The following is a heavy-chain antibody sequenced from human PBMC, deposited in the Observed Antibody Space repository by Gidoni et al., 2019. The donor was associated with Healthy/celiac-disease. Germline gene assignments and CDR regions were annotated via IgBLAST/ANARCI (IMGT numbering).Heavy chain of an antibody. D-gene: IGHD2-15*01. V-gene: IGHV1-69*06. CDR2: IIPIFVTA. CDR1: GGTFSSYA. CDR3: AGSGYCSGGSCPRYFDY. J-gene: IGHJ4*02. Sequence: QVQLVQSGAEVKKPGSSVKGSCKASGGTFSSYAISWVRQAPGQGLEWMGGIIPIFVTANYAQKFQGRVTITADKSTSTAYMELSSLRSEDTAVYYCAGSGYCSGGSCPRYFDYWGQGTLVTVSS.